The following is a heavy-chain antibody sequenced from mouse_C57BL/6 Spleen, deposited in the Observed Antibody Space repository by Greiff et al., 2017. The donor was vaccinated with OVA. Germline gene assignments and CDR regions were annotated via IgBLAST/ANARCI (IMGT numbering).Heavy chain of an antibody. V-gene: IGHV1-15*01. CDR1: GYTFTDYE. D-gene: IGHD2-5*01. CDR2: IDPETGGT. CDR3: TRGTIVTYFDY. J-gene: IGHJ2*01. Sequence: QVQLKESGAELVRPGASVTLSCKASGYTFTDYEMHWVKQTPVHGLEWIGAIDPETGGTAYNQKFKGKAILTADKSSSTAYMELLSLTSEDSAVYYCTRGTIVTYFDYWGQGTTLTVSS.